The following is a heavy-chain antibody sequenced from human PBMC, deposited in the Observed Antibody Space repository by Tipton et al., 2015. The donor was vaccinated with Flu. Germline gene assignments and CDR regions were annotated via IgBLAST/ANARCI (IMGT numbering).Heavy chain of an antibody. V-gene: IGHV1-8*01. CDR1: GYTFSRYD. CDR2: MSPKTGKT. D-gene: IGHD2-15*01. Sequence: QLVQSGAEVKRPGASVKVSCKASGYTFSRYDINWVRQATGQGPEWMGWMSPKTGKTGYAQRFQGRVTMTRDTSISTSYMELSSLTSEDTAVYCCARSPPKDDIGSWGQGTLVTVSS. J-gene: IGHJ5*02. CDR3: ARSPPKDDIGS.